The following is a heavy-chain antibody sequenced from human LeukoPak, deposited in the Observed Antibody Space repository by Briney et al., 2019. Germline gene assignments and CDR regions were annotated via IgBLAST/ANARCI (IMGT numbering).Heavy chain of an antibody. V-gene: IGHV3-48*03. Sequence: GGSLRLSCAASGLTFSNYDMSWVRQAPGKGLEWVSYISSSGSTIFYSDSVKGRFTISRDNAKSSLHLQMNSLRAEDTAVYYCARGGGRGDYNERYYFDYWGQGTLVTVSS. CDR1: GLTFSNYD. CDR3: ARGGGRGDYNERYYFDY. CDR2: ISSSGSTI. D-gene: IGHD3-22*01. J-gene: IGHJ4*02.